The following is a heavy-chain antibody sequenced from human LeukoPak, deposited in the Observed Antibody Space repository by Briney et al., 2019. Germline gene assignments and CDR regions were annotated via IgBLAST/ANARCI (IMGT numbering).Heavy chain of an antibody. CDR1: GGSISSYY. CDR3: ARAPKRDGYEPYYFDY. J-gene: IGHJ4*02. D-gene: IGHD5-24*01. CDR2: IYYSGST. Sequence: SETLSLTCTVSGGSISSYYWSWIRQPPGKGLEWIGYIYYSGSTNYNPSLKSRVTISVDTSKNQFSLKLSSVTAADTAVYYCARAPKRDGYEPYYFDYWGQGTLVTVSS. V-gene: IGHV4-59*08.